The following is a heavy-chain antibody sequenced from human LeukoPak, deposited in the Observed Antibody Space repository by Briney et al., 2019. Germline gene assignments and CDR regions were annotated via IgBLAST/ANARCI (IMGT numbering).Heavy chain of an antibody. Sequence: PGGSLRLSCAASGFTFSSYSMNWVRQAPGKGLEWVSSISSSSSYIYYADSVKGRFTISRDNAENSLYLQMNSLRAEDTAVYYCAELGITMIGGVWGKGTTVTISS. D-gene: IGHD3-10*02. J-gene: IGHJ6*04. CDR3: AELGITMIGGV. CDR2: ISSSSSYI. V-gene: IGHV3-21*01. CDR1: GFTFSSYS.